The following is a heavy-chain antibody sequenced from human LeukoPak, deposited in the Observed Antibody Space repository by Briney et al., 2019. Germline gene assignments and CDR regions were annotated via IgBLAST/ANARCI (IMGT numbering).Heavy chain of an antibody. Sequence: GGSLRLSCAASGFTFSSYAMSWVRQAPGKGLEWVSGISGSGAYTYYADSVKGRFTISRDSSKNTLYLQMNSLRADDTAVYYCAKDLPYSGYDYWFDPWGQGTLVTVSS. CDR1: GFTFSSYA. CDR2: ISGSGAYT. CDR3: AKDLPYSGYDYWFDP. D-gene: IGHD5-12*01. V-gene: IGHV3-23*01. J-gene: IGHJ5*02.